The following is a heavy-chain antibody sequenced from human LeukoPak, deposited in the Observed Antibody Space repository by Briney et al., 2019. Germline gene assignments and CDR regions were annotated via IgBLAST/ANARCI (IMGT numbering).Heavy chain of an antibody. D-gene: IGHD4-17*01. V-gene: IGHV3-64D*06. CDR3: VKRGRQGDYAYDY. CDR1: GFTFSSYA. Sequence: GGSLRLSCAASGFTFSSYAMHWVSQPPGKGLQYVSAITSSGCNTYYADSVKDRFTISRDNSKNTLYLQMSSLRAEDTAVYYCVKRGRQGDYAYDYWGQGTLVTVSS. CDR2: ITSSGCNT. J-gene: IGHJ4*02.